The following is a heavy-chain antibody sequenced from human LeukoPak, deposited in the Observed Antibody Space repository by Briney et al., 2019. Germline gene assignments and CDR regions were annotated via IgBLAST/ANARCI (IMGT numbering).Heavy chain of an antibody. D-gene: IGHD5-18*01. V-gene: IGHV3-7*03. CDR2: IKQDGSEK. J-gene: IGHJ4*02. CDR3: ARVRILVFDY. CDR1: GFTFSSYW. Sequence: GGSLRLSCAVSGFTFSSYWMSWVRQAPGKGPEWVANIKQDGSEKYYVDSVKGRFTISRDNAKNSLYLQMNSLRAEDTAVYYCARVRILVFDYWGQGTLVTVSS.